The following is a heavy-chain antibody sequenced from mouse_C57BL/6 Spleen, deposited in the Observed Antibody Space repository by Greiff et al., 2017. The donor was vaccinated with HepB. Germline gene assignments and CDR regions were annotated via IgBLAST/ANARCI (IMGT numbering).Heavy chain of an antibody. V-gene: IGHV1-62-2*01. CDR3: ARHEAPFYYGSSFLDY. Sequence: QVQLKESGAELVKPGASVKLSCKASGYTFTEYTIHWVKQRSGQGLEWIGWFYPGSGSIKYNEKFKDKATLTADKSSSTVYMELSRLTSEDSAVYFCARHEAPFYYGSSFLDYWGQGTTLTVSS. CDR2: FYPGSGSI. CDR1: GYTFTEYT. D-gene: IGHD1-1*01. J-gene: IGHJ2*01.